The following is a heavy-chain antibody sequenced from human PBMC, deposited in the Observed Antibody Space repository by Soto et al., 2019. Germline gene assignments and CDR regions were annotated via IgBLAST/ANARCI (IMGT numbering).Heavy chain of an antibody. CDR1: GFTFSSYA. J-gene: IGHJ6*02. CDR2: ISGSGGST. Sequence: GGSLRLSCAASGFTFSSYAMSWVRQAPGKGLEWVSAISGSGGSTYYADSVKGRFTISRDNSKNTLYLQMNSLRAEDTAVYYCAKTPSSSSPYYYYGMDVWGQGTTVTVSS. V-gene: IGHV3-23*01. CDR3: AKTPSSSSPYYYYGMDV. D-gene: IGHD6-6*01.